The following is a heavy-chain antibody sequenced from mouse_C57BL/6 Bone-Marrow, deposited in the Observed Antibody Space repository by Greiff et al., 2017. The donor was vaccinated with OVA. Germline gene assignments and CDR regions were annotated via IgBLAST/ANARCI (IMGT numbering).Heavy chain of an antibody. J-gene: IGHJ2*01. D-gene: IGHD1-1*02. CDR2: ISSGGSYT. CDR1: GFTFSSYG. CDR3: ARRGGY. Sequence: EVQGVESGGDLVKPGGSLKLSCAASGFTFSSYGMSWVRQTPDKRLEWVATISSGGSYTYYPDSVKGRFTISRDNAKNTLYLQMSSLKSEDTAMYYCARRGGYWGQGTTRTVSS. V-gene: IGHV5-6*01.